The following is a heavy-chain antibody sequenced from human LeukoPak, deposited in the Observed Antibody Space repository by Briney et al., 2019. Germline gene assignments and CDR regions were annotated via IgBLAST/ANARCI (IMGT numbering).Heavy chain of an antibody. Sequence: GGSLRLPCAASGFTFSSYGMHWVRQAPGKGLEWVAVIWYDGSNKYYADSVKGRFTISRDNSKNTLYLQMNSLRAEDTAVYYCARSGRQLWSYYFDYWGQGTLVTVSS. D-gene: IGHD5-18*01. CDR3: ARSGRQLWSYYFDY. CDR1: GFTFSSYG. V-gene: IGHV3-33*01. J-gene: IGHJ4*02. CDR2: IWYDGSNK.